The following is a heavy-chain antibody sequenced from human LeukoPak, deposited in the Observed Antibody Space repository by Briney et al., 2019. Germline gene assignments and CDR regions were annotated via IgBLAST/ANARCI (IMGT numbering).Heavy chain of an antibody. CDR3: ARDHYGANDY. V-gene: IGHV4-61*01. D-gene: IGHD4-17*01. Sequence: PSETLSLTCTVSGGSVSSGSYYWRWIRQPPGKGLEWIGYIYYSGSTSYNPSLKSRVTISVDTSKNQFSLKLSSVTAADTAVYYCARDHYGANDYWGQGTLVTVSS. J-gene: IGHJ4*02. CDR1: GGSVSSGSYY. CDR2: IYYSGST.